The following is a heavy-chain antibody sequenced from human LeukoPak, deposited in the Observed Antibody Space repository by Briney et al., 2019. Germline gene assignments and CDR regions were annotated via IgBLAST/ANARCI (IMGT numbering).Heavy chain of an antibody. D-gene: IGHD2/OR15-2a*01. CDR2: LSYTGKT. Sequence: PSETLSLTCVVSGASVSSSHWNWIRQLPGKGLEWIGCLSYTGKTDYNPSLTSRVTISLDTSKNQVSLKLRSVTAADTAVYYCSEGYFEPFDHWGQGPLVTVSS. V-gene: IGHV4-59*02. J-gene: IGHJ4*02. CDR1: GASVSSSH. CDR3: SEGYFEPFDH.